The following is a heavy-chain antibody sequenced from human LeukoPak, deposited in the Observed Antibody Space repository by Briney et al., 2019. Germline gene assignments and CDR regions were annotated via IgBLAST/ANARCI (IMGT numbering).Heavy chain of an antibody. CDR1: GFTFSSYG. CDR3: ATSSGWYEEIILYYYYGMDV. J-gene: IGHJ6*02. CDR2: IWYDGSNK. V-gene: IGHV3-33*01. Sequence: GGSLRLSCAASGFTFSSYGIHWVRQAPGKGLEWVAVIWYDGSNKYYADSVKGRFTISRDNSKNTLYLQMNSLRAEDTAVYYCATSSGWYEEIILYYYYGMDVWGQGTTVTVSS. D-gene: IGHD6-19*01.